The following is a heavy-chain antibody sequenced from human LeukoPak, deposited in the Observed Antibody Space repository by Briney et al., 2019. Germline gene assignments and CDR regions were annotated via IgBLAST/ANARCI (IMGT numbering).Heavy chain of an antibody. V-gene: IGHV1-2*02. CDR3: ARDPLYYDSSGSANN. D-gene: IGHD3-22*01. J-gene: IGHJ4*02. CDR1: GYTFTGHY. Sequence: ASVKVSCKASGYTFTGHYIHWVRQAPGQGLEWMGWIHPNTGGTKYAQKFQGRVTMTRDTSSSTVYMELSGLRSEDTAVYYCARDPLYYDSSGSANNWGQGTLVTVSS. CDR2: IHPNTGGT.